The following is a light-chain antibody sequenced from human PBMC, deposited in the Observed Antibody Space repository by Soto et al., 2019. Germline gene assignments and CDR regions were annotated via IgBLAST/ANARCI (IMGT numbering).Light chain of an antibody. Sequence: QSVLTHPASVSGCPGQSITISCTGTSSDVGSYNLVSWYQQHPGKAPKLMIYEGSKRPSGVSNRSSGSKSGNTASLTISGLQAEDEADYYCCSYAGSSTFFYVLGTGTKVTVL. CDR3: CSYAGSSTFFYV. CDR2: EGS. CDR1: SSDVGSYNL. J-gene: IGLJ1*01. V-gene: IGLV2-23*03.